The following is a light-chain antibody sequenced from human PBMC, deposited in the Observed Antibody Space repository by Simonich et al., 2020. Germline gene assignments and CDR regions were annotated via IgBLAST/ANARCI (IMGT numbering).Light chain of an antibody. CDR3: GTWDSSLSAGV. CDR1: SSNIGNNY. Sequence: QSVLTQPPSVSAAPGQKVTISCSGSSSNIGNNYVSWYQQLPGTAPKLLIYEKNKRPSGSPDRFSGSKSGTSATLGITGLQTGDEADYYCGTWDSSLSAGVFGGGTKLTVL. CDR2: EKN. V-gene: IGLV1-51*01. J-gene: IGLJ2*01.